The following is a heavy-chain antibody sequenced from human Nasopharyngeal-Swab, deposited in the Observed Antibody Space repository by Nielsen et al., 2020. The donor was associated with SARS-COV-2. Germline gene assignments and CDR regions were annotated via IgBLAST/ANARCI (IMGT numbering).Heavy chain of an antibody. CDR3: ARGTVGVTFDY. CDR2: IYYSGST. Sequence: SETLSLTCTVSGGSITSSSYYWVWIRQPPGKGLEWIGTIYYSGSTLYNPSLKTRVILSLGTSKNKFSLKLTSVTAADTAVYYCARGTVGVTFDYWGQGTLVTVSS. V-gene: IGHV4-39*07. J-gene: IGHJ4*02. CDR1: GGSITSSSYY. D-gene: IGHD1-26*01.